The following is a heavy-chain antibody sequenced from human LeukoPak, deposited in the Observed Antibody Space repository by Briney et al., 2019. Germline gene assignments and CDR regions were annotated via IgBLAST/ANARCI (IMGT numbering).Heavy chain of an antibody. CDR2: MSYNGDSK. D-gene: IGHD4-17*01. J-gene: IGHJ5*02. Sequence: QPGGSLRLSCAASGFTFSNYGMHWVRQAPGKGLEWVALMSYNGDSKYYADSVKGRFSISRDDSKNTLYLQMNSLRAEDTAVYYCAKDWKSHGDYVPTDSWGQGTLVTVSS. V-gene: IGHV3-30*18. CDR1: GFTFSNYG. CDR3: AKDWKSHGDYVPTDS.